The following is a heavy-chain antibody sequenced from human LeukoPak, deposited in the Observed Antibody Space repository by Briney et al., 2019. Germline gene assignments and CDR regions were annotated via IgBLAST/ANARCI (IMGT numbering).Heavy chain of an antibody. CDR3: ARVYGGKGGVFDY. Sequence: GGSLRLSCAASGFTFSSYWMTWVRQAPGKGLEWVANIKQDGSEKYFVDSVKGRFTISRDNAKNSLYLQMNSLGAEDTAVYYCARVYGGKGGVFDYWGQGTLVTVSS. D-gene: IGHD4-23*01. V-gene: IGHV3-7*01. J-gene: IGHJ4*02. CDR2: IKQDGSEK. CDR1: GFTFSSYW.